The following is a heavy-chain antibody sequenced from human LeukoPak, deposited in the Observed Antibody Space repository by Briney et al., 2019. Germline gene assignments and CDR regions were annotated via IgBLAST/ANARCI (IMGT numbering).Heavy chain of an antibody. CDR3: ARTLVQGVIKKNIWFGP. Sequence: SETLSLTCSFSGGSISSYYWSWIRQPPGKGLEWIGNVFYTGITNYNPSLKSRVNISIDTSESQVSLRLNAVTAADTAVYYCARTLVQGVIKKNIWFGPWGQGTLVSVSS. D-gene: IGHD3-10*01. CDR2: VFYTGIT. J-gene: IGHJ5*02. V-gene: IGHV4-59*01. CDR1: GGSISSYY.